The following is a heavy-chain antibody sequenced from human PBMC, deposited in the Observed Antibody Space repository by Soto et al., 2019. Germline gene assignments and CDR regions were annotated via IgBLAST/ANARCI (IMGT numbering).Heavy chain of an antibody. CDR3: ARGRAPPITIFGVARRDRKIWFDP. J-gene: IGHJ5*02. D-gene: IGHD3-3*01. Sequence: QVQLVQSGAEVKKPGASVKVSCKASGYTFTSYDINWVRQATGQGLEWMGWMNPNSGNTGYAQKFQGRVTMTRNTSISTAYMELSSLRSGDTAVYYCARGRAPPITIFGVARRDRKIWFDPWGQGTLVTVSS. V-gene: IGHV1-8*01. CDR2: MNPNSGNT. CDR1: GYTFTSYD.